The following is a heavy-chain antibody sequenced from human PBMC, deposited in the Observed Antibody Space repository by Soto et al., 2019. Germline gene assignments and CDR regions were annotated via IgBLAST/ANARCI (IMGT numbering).Heavy chain of an antibody. D-gene: IGHD3-22*01. Sequence: GGSLGLSCSASGFTFSTYPIHWVRQAPGKGLEYVSAISSTGGSTYYADSVKGRFTISRDNSKNTLYLQMSSLRAEDTAVYHCVQAIFDTSGYYYAYWGQGTPVTVSS. CDR2: ISSTGGST. CDR3: VQAIFDTSGYYYAY. V-gene: IGHV3-64D*08. J-gene: IGHJ4*02. CDR1: GFTFSTYP.